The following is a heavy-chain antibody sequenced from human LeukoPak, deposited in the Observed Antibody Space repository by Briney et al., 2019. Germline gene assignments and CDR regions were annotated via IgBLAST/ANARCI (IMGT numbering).Heavy chain of an antibody. V-gene: IGHV4-59*01. CDR1: GVSISSYY. Sequence: PSETLSLTCTVSGVSISSYYWTWIRQPPGKGLEWIGYIYYSGDTYYNPSLKSRVTISVGTSKNQFSLKLNSVTAADTAVYYCARDRVPSGAFDIWGQGTMVTVSS. CDR3: ARDRVPSGAFDI. D-gene: IGHD2-2*01. CDR2: IYYSGDT. J-gene: IGHJ3*02.